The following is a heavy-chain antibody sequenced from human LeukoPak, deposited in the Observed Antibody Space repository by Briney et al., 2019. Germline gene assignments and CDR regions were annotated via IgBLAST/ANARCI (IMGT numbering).Heavy chain of an antibody. V-gene: IGHV3-7*01. J-gene: IGHJ4*02. CDR3: ARTRSITMIVVPTPYYFDY. CDR2: IKQDGSEK. CDR1: GFTFSSYW. Sequence: GGSLRLSCAASGFTFSSYWMTWVRQAPGKGLEWEANIKQDGSEKYYVVSVKGRFTISRDNAKNTLYLQMSSLRAEDTAVYYCARTRSITMIVVPTPYYFDYWGQGTLVTVSS. D-gene: IGHD3-22*01.